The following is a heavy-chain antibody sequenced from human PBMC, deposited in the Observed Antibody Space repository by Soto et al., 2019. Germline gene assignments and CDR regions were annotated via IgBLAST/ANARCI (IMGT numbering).Heavy chain of an antibody. CDR1: GGSLSSFY. CDR3: ARDLSGYDWSNWFDP. J-gene: IGHJ5*02. D-gene: IGHD5-12*01. Sequence: PSETLSLTCTVSGGSLSSFYWSWLRPPPGKGLEWIGYIYYSGSTNYNPSLKSRVTISVDTSKNQFSLKLSSVTAADTAVYYCARDLSGYDWSNWFDPWGQGTLVTVSS. CDR2: IYYSGST. V-gene: IGHV4-59*01.